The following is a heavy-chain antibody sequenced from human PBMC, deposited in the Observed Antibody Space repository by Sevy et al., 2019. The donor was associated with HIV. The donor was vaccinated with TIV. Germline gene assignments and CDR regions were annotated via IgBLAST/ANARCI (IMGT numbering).Heavy chain of an antibody. V-gene: IGHV3-15*01. CDR2: IRSKTDGGTA. CDR3: TTSRD. J-gene: IGHJ4*02. Sequence: GGSLRLSCAASGFSISGYTMNWVRQAPGKGLEWVGRIRSKTDGGTADYTAPVKGRFTISRDDSRNMLHLQMDALKSEDTGMYYCTTSRDWGQGTQVTVSS. CDR1: GFSISGYT.